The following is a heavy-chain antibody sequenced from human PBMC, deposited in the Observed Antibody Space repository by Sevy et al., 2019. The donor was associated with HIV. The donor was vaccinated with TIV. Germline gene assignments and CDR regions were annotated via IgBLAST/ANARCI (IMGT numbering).Heavy chain of an antibody. J-gene: IGHJ6*03. D-gene: IGHD4-17*01. V-gene: IGHV3-23*01. Sequence: GGSLRLSCAASGFTFSSYAMSWARQAPGKGLEWVSAISGSGGSTYYADSVKGRFTISRDNSKNTLYLQMNSLRAEDTAVYYCAKLSYRYGDWRSNYMDVWGKGTTVTVSS. CDR3: AKLSYRYGDWRSNYMDV. CDR2: ISGSGGST. CDR1: GFTFSSYA.